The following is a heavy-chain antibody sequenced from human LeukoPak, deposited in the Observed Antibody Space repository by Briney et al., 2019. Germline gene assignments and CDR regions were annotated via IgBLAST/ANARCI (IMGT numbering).Heavy chain of an antibody. V-gene: IGHV3-7*03. Sequence: GGSLRLSCAASGFTFSSYWMNWARQAPGKGLEWVASINHKGNVNYYVDSVKGRFTISRDNAKNSLYLQMSNLRAEVTAVYYCARGSTYYDSSGQVPFDYWGQGTLVTVSS. CDR1: GFTFSSYW. CDR2: INHKGNVN. J-gene: IGHJ4*02. CDR3: ARGSTYYDSSGQVPFDY. D-gene: IGHD3-22*01.